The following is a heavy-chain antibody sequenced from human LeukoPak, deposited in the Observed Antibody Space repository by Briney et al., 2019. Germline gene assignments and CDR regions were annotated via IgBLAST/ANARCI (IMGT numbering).Heavy chain of an antibody. Sequence: SETLSLTCAVYGGSFSGYYWSWIRQPPGKGLEWIGEINHSGSTNYNPSLKSRVTISVDTSKNQFSLKLSSVTAADTAVYYCARRVGRGYGSYYYYYYMDVWGKGTTVTVSS. V-gene: IGHV4-34*01. CDR2: INHSGST. CDR1: GGSFSGYY. CDR3: ARRVGRGYGSYYYYYYMDV. J-gene: IGHJ6*03. D-gene: IGHD3-10*01.